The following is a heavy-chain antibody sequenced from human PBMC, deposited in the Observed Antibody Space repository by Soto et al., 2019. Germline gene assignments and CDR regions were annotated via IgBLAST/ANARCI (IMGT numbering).Heavy chain of an antibody. V-gene: IGHV3-21*01. J-gene: IGHJ4*02. CDR2: ISSSSSYI. CDR3: ARDGSRGWNYYFDY. D-gene: IGHD6-19*01. CDR1: GFTLSSYT. Sequence: EVQLVESGGGLVKPGGSLRLSCAASGFTLSSYTMNWVRQAPGKGLEWDSSISSSSSYIYYADSVKGRFTISRDNAKNSLYLQMNSLRAEDTAVYYCARDGSRGWNYYFDYWGQGTLVTVSS.